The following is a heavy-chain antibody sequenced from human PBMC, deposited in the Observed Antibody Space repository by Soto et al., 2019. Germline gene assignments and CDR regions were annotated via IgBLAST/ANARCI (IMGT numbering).Heavy chain of an antibody. D-gene: IGHD3-10*01. J-gene: IGHJ6*02. Sequence: EVQLVESGGGLVQPGGSLRLSCAASGFTVSSNYMSWVRQAPGKGLEWVSVIYSGGSTYYADSVKGRFTISRDNSKNTLYLQMNSLRAEDTAVYYCARDQSGWFGELSYYYGIDVWGQGTTVTVSS. CDR2: IYSGGST. CDR1: GFTVSSNY. CDR3: ARDQSGWFGELSYYYGIDV. V-gene: IGHV3-66*01.